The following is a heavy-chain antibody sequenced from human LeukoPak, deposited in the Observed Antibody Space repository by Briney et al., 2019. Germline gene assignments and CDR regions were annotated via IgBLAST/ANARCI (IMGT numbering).Heavy chain of an antibody. J-gene: IGHJ4*02. CDR3: ARVSGERFFDS. V-gene: IGHV4-59*11. D-gene: IGHD3-3*01. CDR1: GGSISSHY. Sequence: LETLSLTCTVSGGSISSHYWSWIRQPPGKGLEWIGYIHYRGSTNYSPSLKSRVTISVDTSKDQFSLKLNSVTAADTAVYYCARVSGERFFDSWGQGTRVTVSS. CDR2: IHYRGST.